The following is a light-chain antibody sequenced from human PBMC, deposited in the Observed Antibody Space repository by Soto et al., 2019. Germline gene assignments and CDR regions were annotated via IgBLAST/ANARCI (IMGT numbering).Light chain of an antibody. Sequence: EVVMTQSPATLSVSPGERATLSCRASESVSRNLAWYQQKPGQAPRLLIYDASTRATGIPDRFSGGGSGTEFTLTISSLQSEDFVVYYCQQYNSYLLTFGGGTKVEIK. CDR1: ESVSRN. CDR2: DAS. J-gene: IGKJ4*01. CDR3: QQYNSYLLT. V-gene: IGKV3-15*01.